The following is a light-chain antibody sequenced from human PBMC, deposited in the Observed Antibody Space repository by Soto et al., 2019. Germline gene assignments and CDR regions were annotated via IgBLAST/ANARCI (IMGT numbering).Light chain of an antibody. CDR3: QQYDNWPWT. CDR1: QSISDT. V-gene: IGKV3-15*01. CDR2: GAS. Sequence: IVMTQSPATPSVSPGGRATLSCRARQSISDTLAWYQQKPGQAPRLLIYGASRRATGFPARFSGSGSGTDFSLTISSLQSEDFAVYYCQQYDNWPWTFGQGTKVDIK. J-gene: IGKJ1*01.